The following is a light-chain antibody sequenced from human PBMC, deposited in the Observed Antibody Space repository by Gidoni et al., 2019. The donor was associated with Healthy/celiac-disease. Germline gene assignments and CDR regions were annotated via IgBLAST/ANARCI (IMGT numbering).Light chain of an antibody. J-gene: IGLJ2*01. V-gene: IGLV1-40*01. CDR2: GNS. Sequence: QSVLTQPPSVSGAPGQRVPISCTGRSSNIGAGYDVHWYQQRPGTAPKLLTYGNSNRPSGVPDLFSGSKSGTSASLAITGLQAEDGADYYGQSYDSSLSGSVVFGGGTKLTVL. CDR1: SSNIGAGYD. CDR3: QSYDSSLSGSVV.